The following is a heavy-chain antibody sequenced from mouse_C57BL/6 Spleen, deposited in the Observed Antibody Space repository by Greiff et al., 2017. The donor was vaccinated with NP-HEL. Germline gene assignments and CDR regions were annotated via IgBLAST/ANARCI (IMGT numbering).Heavy chain of an antibody. V-gene: IGHV1-64*01. CDR1: GYTFTSYW. J-gene: IGHJ1*03. CDR3: ARGNYYGSSYRYFDV. D-gene: IGHD1-1*01. Sequence: QVQLQQPGAELVKPGASVKLSCKASGYTFTSYWMHWVKQRPGQGLEWMGMIHPNSGSTNYNEKFKSKATLTVDKSSSTAYMQLSILTSEDSAVYYCARGNYYGSSYRYFDVWGTGTTVTVSS. CDR2: IHPNSGST.